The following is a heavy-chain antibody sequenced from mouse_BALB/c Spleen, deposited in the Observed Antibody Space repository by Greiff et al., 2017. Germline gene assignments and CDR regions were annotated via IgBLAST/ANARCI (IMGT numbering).Heavy chain of an antibody. V-gene: IGHV1-7*01. CDR1: GYTFTSYW. Sequence: QVQLQQSGAELAKPGASVKMSCKASGYTFTSYWMHWVKQRPGQGLEWIGYINPSTGYTEYNQKFKDKATLTADKSSSTAYMQLSSLTSEDSAVYYCARPGRYDAWFAYWGQGTLVTVSA. CDR3: ARPGRYDAWFAY. CDR2: INPSTGYT. J-gene: IGHJ3*01. D-gene: IGHD2-14*01.